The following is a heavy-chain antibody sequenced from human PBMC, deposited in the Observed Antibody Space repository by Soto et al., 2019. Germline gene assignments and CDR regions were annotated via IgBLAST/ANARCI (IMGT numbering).Heavy chain of an antibody. CDR3: ARALRFLEWGGWFDP. D-gene: IGHD3-3*01. CDR1: GGTFSSYA. CDR2: IIPIFGTA. V-gene: IGHV1-69*01. J-gene: IGHJ5*02. Sequence: QVQLVQSGAEVKKPGSSVKVSCKASGGTFSSYAISWVRQAPGQGLEWMGGIIPIFGTANYAQKFQGRVRISGDESTGTAYMERRSLRSEDTAVYYCARALRFLEWGGWFDPWGQGTLVTVSS.